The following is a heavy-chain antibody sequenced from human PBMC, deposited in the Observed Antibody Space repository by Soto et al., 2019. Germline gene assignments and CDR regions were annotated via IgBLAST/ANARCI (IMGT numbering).Heavy chain of an antibody. CDR1: GFTFSSYS. J-gene: IGHJ4*02. D-gene: IGHD6-19*01. CDR2: ISSSTSTI. CDR3: ARDNVGYSSGWYSDGYFAF. V-gene: IGHV3-48*01. Sequence: PGGSLRLSCAASGFTFSSYSMNWVRQAPGKGLEWISYISSSTSTIYYADSVKGRFTISRDSAKNSLYLQMNSLRAEDTAVYFCARDNVGYSSGWYSDGYFAFWGQGALVPVYS.